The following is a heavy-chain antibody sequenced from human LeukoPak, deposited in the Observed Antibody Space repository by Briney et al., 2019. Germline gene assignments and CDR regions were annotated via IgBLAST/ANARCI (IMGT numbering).Heavy chain of an antibody. CDR2: INPNGGGT. Sequence: ASVKVSCKASGYTFTGYYMHWVRQAPGQGLEWMGWINPNGGGTNYAQKFQGRVTMTRDTSISTAYMELSRLRSDDTAVYYCASLRGYSYGYGYWGQGTLVTVSS. CDR1: GYTFTGYY. D-gene: IGHD5-18*01. CDR3: ASLRGYSYGYGY. V-gene: IGHV1-2*02. J-gene: IGHJ4*02.